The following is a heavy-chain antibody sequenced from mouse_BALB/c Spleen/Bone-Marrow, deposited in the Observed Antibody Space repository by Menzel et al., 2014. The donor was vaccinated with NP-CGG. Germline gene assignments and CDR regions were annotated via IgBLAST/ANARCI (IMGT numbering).Heavy chain of an antibody. D-gene: IGHD2-4*01. CDR3: TRGVYYDYDEGAMDY. V-gene: IGHV1-14*01. CDR1: GYTFTSYV. Sequence: VQLQQPGPELVKPGASVKMSCKASGYTFTSYVMHWVKQKPGQGLEWIGYINPYNDGTKYNEKFNGKATLTSDKSSSIAYMELSSLTSEDSAVYYCTRGVYYDYDEGAMDYWGQGSSVTDSS. J-gene: IGHJ4*01. CDR2: INPYNDGT.